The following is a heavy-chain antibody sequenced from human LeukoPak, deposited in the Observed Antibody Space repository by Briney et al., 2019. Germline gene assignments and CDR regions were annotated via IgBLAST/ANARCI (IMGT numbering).Heavy chain of an antibody. V-gene: IGHV4-39*01. CDR2: IYYSGST. CDR1: GGSTSSSSYY. J-gene: IGHJ5*02. Sequence: SETLSLTCTVSGGSTSSSSYYWGWIRQPPGKGLEWIGSIYYSGSTYYNPSLKSRVTMSVDTSKNQFSLNLRSVTAADTAVYYCARQLYGDFVNWFDPWGQGTLVTVSS. CDR3: ARQLYGDFVNWFDP. D-gene: IGHD4-17*01.